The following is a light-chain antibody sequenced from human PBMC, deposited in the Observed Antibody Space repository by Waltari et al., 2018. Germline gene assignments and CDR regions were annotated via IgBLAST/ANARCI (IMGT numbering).Light chain of an antibody. CDR2: KAS. CDR3: QHYSTYSKA. Sequence: DVRMTQSPSTLSASVGEGVTITCRASQSINKWVAWYQQKPGKAPKLLIYKASSLESGVPSRFSGSGSGTDFTLTISSLQTDDFATYYCQHYSTYSKAFGQGTKLE. J-gene: IGKJ2*01. CDR1: QSINKW. V-gene: IGKV1-5*03.